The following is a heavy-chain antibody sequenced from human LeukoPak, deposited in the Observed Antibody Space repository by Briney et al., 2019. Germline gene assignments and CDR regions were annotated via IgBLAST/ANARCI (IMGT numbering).Heavy chain of an antibody. CDR2: ICHSGST. J-gene: IGHJ4*02. D-gene: IGHD2-2*01. CDR3: ARVSSTSCLDY. V-gene: IGHV4-38-2*01. Sequence: SETLSLTCAVSGYSISSGYYWGWIRQPPGKGLEWIGSICHSGSTYYNPSLKSRVTISVDTSKNQFSLKLSSVTAADTAVYYCARVSSTSCLDYWGQGTLVTVSS. CDR1: GYSISSGYY.